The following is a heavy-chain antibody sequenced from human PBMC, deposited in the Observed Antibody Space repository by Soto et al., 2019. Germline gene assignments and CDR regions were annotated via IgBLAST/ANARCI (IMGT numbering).Heavy chain of an antibody. D-gene: IGHD3-9*01. V-gene: IGHV3-23*01. CDR2: ISASGSST. CDR3: AKAISRGWFDP. Sequence: GGSLRLSCAASGFTFSIYGMSWVRQAPGKGLEWVSGISASGSSTYPADSVKGRFTISRDNSKNTLYLQMDSLRAEDTAVYYCAKAISRGWFDPWGQGTLVTVSS. CDR1: GFTFSIYG. J-gene: IGHJ5*02.